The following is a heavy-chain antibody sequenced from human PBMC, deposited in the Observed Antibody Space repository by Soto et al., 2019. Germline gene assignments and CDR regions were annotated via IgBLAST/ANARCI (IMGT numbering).Heavy chain of an antibody. CDR3: AREFGYYYDSSGPSANYFDY. CDR1: GFTFSSYG. J-gene: IGHJ4*02. V-gene: IGHV3-33*01. Sequence: GGSLRLSCAASGFTFSSYGMHWVRQAPGKGLEWVAVIWYDGSNKYYADSVKGRFTISRENSKNTLYLQMNSPSAEDTAVYYCAREFGYYYDSSGPSANYFDYWGQGTLVTVSS. CDR2: IWYDGSNK. D-gene: IGHD3-22*01.